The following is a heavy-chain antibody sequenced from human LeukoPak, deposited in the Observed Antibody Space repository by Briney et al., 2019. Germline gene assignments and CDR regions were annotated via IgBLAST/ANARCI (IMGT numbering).Heavy chain of an antibody. J-gene: IGHJ6*03. CDR1: GGTFSSYA. Sequence: GSSVKVSCKASGGTFSSYAISWVRQAPGQGLEWMGGIIPIFGTANYAQKFQGRVTITADESTSTAYMELSSLRSEDTAVYYCARVGYCSSTSCSYMDVWGKGTTVTVSS. D-gene: IGHD2-2*01. CDR3: ARVGYCSSTSCSYMDV. V-gene: IGHV1-69*01. CDR2: IIPIFGTA.